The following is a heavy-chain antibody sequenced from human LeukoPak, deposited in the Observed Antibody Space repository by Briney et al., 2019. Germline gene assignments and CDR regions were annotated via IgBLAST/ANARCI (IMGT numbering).Heavy chain of an antibody. CDR3: VKDPRHTCGTNWVVS. J-gene: IGHJ5*01. CDR2: ISGTGGAT. Sequence: GGSLRLSCVASGSIFGNYAMSWVRQAPGKGLQWVSQISGTGGATWYAGLARDRFTISRDNSKKTLYLQMSGLRVEDTAMYYCVKDPRHTCGTNWVVSWGQGTLLIVSS. CDR1: GSIFGNYA. V-gene: IGHV3-23*01. D-gene: IGHD2-21*01.